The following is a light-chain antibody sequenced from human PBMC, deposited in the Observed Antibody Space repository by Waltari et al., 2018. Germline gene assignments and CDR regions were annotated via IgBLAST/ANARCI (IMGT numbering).Light chain of an antibody. CDR2: KRS. J-gene: IGKJ4*01. CDR1: QSLVHSDGNTY. Sequence: DVVMTQSPLSLPVTLGQPASISCKSSQSLVHSDGNTYLAWFQQRPGQSPRRLIYKRSNRESGVPDRFSASGSGTDFTLKISRVEAEDVGVYYCMQGTHWPLTFGGGTKVEIK. CDR3: MQGTHWPLT. V-gene: IGKV2-30*02.